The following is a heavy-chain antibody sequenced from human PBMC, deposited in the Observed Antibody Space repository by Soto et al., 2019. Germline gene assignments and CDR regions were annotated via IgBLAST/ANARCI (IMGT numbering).Heavy chain of an antibody. Sequence: ASVKVSCKASGYTFTGYYMHWVRQAPGQGLEWMGWINPNSGGTNYAQKFQGWVTMTRDTSISTAYMELSRLRSDDTAVYYCARSPSIAAAGTSVSGYNWFDPWGQGTLVTVSS. CDR1: GYTFTGYY. V-gene: IGHV1-2*04. CDR2: INPNSGGT. J-gene: IGHJ5*02. D-gene: IGHD6-13*01. CDR3: ARSPSIAAAGTSVSGYNWFDP.